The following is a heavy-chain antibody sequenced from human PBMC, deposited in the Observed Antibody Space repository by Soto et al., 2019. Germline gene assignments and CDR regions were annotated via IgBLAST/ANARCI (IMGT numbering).Heavy chain of an antibody. Sequence: GWALGDPCAVSRFTFSIYGMDMVLEDLARGVEWVAVISYDGSNKYYADSVKGRFTISRDNSKNTLYLQMNSLRAEDTAVYYCAKDDTIFGVVIITRGGFDPWGQGTLVTVSS. CDR1: RFTFSIYG. CDR3: AKDDTIFGVVIITRGGFDP. CDR2: ISYDGSNK. D-gene: IGHD3-3*01. V-gene: IGHV3-30*18. J-gene: IGHJ5*02.